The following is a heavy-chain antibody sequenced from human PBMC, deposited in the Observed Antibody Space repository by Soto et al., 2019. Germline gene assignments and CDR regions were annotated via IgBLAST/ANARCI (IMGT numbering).Heavy chain of an antibody. CDR1: GYTFTGYY. Sequence: ASVKVSCKASGYTFTGYYMHWVRQAPGQGLEWMGWINPNSGGTNYAQKFQGWVTMTRDTSISTAYMELSRLRSDDTAVYYCARGAVLRFLEWPANYYYYYYGMDVWGQGTTVTVSS. CDR3: ARGAVLRFLEWPANYYYYYYGMDV. J-gene: IGHJ6*02. V-gene: IGHV1-2*04. CDR2: INPNSGGT. D-gene: IGHD3-3*01.